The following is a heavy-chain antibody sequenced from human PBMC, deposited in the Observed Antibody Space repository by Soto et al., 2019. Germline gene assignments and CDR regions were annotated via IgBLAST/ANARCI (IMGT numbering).Heavy chain of an antibody. J-gene: IGHJ4*02. D-gene: IGHD3-9*01. Sequence: GGSLRLSCAASGLTFSDYYMSWIRQAPGKVLEWVSYISSSGSTIYYADSVKGRFTISRENAKNSLYLQMNSLRAEDTAVYYCARSRGRVGRYDIFTGLFDYCGKGTLGTVSS. V-gene: IGHV3-11*01. CDR1: GLTFSDYY. CDR3: ARSRGRVGRYDIFTGLFDY. CDR2: ISSSGSTI.